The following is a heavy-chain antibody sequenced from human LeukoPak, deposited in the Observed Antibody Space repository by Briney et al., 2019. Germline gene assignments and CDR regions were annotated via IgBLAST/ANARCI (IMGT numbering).Heavy chain of an antibody. J-gene: IGHJ5*02. Sequence: AGGSLRLSCAVSGFTFSSYGMHWLRQAPGKGLEWVAFIDYDGRNEFYGDSVKGRFTISRDNSKNTLYLQMNSLRAEDTAVYYCAKDPTYYYDSSAAFDPWGQGTLVTVSS. CDR3: AKDPTYYYDSSAAFDP. CDR2: IDYDGRNE. CDR1: GFTFSSYG. V-gene: IGHV3-30*02. D-gene: IGHD3-22*01.